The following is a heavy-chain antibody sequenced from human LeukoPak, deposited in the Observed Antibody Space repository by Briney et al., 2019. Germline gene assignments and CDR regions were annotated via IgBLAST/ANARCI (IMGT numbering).Heavy chain of an antibody. CDR2: ISYDGSNK. V-gene: IGHV3-30*18. CDR1: GFTFSSYG. CDR3: AKGYSSSWYSGDFDY. Sequence: GGSLRLSCAASGFTFSSYGMHWVRQAPGRGLEWVAVISYDGSNKYYADSVKGRFTISRDNSKNTLYLQMNSLRAEDTAVYYCAKGYSSSWYSGDFDYWGQGTLVTASS. D-gene: IGHD6-13*01. J-gene: IGHJ4*02.